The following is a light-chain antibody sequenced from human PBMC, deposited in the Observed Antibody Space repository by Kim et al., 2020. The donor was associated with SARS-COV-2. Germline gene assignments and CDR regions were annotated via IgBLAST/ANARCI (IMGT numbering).Light chain of an antibody. J-gene: IGKJ1*01. Sequence: AVGDRVTITCRASQGISNYLAWYQQKPGKVPKLLIYAASTLQSGGPSRFSGSGSGTDFTLTISSLQPEDVATYYCQKYNSAPPWTFGQGTKVDIK. CDR1: QGISNY. CDR2: AAS. V-gene: IGKV1-27*01. CDR3: QKYNSAPPWT.